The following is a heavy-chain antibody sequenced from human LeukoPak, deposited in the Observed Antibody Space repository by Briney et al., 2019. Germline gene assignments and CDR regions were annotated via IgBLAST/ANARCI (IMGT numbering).Heavy chain of an antibody. CDR2: IIPIFGTA. CDR1: GGTFSSYA. J-gene: IGHJ4*02. V-gene: IGHV1-69*13. D-gene: IGHD5-12*01. Sequence: SVKVSCKASGGTFSSYAISWVRQAPGQGLEWMGGIIPIFGTANYAQKFQGRVTITADESTSTAYMELSSLRSEDTAVYYCARDRYSCYGPGRSIFDYWGQGTLVTVSS. CDR3: ARDRYSCYGPGRSIFDY.